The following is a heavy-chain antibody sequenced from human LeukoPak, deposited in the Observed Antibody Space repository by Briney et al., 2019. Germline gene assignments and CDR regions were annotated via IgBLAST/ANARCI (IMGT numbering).Heavy chain of an antibody. Sequence: GGSLRLSCAASGFTFSTYWMHWVRQAPGKGLVWVSRISSDGINTNYADSVKGRFTISRDNSKNTLYLQMNSLRAEDTAVYYCAKDVENCSSTSCYCDYWGQGTLVTVSS. CDR1: GFTFSTYW. J-gene: IGHJ4*02. CDR3: AKDVENCSSTSCYCDY. D-gene: IGHD2-2*01. V-gene: IGHV3-74*01. CDR2: ISSDGINT.